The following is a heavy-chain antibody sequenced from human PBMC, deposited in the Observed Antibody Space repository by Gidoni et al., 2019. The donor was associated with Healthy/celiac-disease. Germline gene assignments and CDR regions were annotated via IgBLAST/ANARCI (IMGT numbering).Heavy chain of an antibody. CDR2: MNPNSGNT. J-gene: IGHJ6*02. V-gene: IGHV1-8*01. CDR1: GYTLTSYD. CDR3: ATPVKSHLYYYYYYGMDV. Sequence: QVQLVQSGAEVKKPGASVKVSCKASGYTLTSYDINWVRQATGQGLEWMGWMNPNSGNTGYAQKFQGRVTMTRNTSISTAYMELSSLRSEDTAVYYCATPVKSHLYYYYYYGMDVWGQGTTVTVSS.